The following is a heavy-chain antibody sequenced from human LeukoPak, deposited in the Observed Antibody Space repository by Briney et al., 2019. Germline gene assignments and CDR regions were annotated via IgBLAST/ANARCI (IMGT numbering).Heavy chain of an antibody. J-gene: IGHJ6*02. CDR1: GFTFTSSA. D-gene: IGHD2-21*02. CDR3: VADPPAYCGGDCYSNPYYYYGMDV. V-gene: IGHV1-58*01. CDR2: IVVGSGNT. Sequence: SVKVSCKASGFTFTSSAVQWVRQARGQRLEWIGRIVVGSGNTNYAQKFQERVTITRDMSTSTAYMELSSLRSEDTAVYCCVADPPAYCGGDCYSNPYYYYGMDVWGQGTTVTVSS.